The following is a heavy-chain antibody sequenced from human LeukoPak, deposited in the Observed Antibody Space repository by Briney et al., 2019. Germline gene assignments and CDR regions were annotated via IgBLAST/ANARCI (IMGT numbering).Heavy chain of an antibody. J-gene: IGHJ5*02. D-gene: IGHD4-17*01. CDR2: ISAYNGNT. V-gene: IGHV1-18*01. Sequence: ASVKVSCKASGYTFTSYGISWVRQAPGQGLEWMGWISAYNGNTSYAQKLQGRVTMTTDTSTSTAYMELRSLRSDDTAVYYCARESLHPVTTSNWFDPWGQGTLVTVSS. CDR3: ARESLHPVTTSNWFDP. CDR1: GYTFTSYG.